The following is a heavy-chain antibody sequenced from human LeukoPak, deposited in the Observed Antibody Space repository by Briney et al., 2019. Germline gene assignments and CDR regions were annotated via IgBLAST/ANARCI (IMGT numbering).Heavy chain of an antibody. J-gene: IGHJ6*03. CDR3: ARDPGEQPYYYNYYMDV. CDR2: ISGSGGTT. V-gene: IGHV3-23*01. CDR1: GFTFSSYA. D-gene: IGHD3-16*01. Sequence: GGPLRLSCAASGFTFSSYAVRWVRQPPGKGLECVSVISGSGGTTYYADSVKGRFTISRDNSKDTLYLQMNSLRAEDTAIYLCARDPGEQPYYYNYYMDVWGKGTTVTVSS.